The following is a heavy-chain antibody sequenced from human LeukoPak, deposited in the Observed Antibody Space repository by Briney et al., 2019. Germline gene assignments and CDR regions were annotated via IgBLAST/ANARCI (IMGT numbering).Heavy chain of an antibody. V-gene: IGHV3-23*01. CDR1: GFTFSSYA. Sequence: PGGSLRLSCAASGFTFSSYAMSWVRQAPGKGLEWVSAISGSGGSTYYADSVKGRFTISRDNSKNTLYLQMNSLRAEDTAVYYCAKDLRWLQWRGTNFDYWGQGTLVTVSS. J-gene: IGHJ4*02. CDR3: AKDLRWLQWRGTNFDY. CDR2: ISGSGGST. D-gene: IGHD4-17*01.